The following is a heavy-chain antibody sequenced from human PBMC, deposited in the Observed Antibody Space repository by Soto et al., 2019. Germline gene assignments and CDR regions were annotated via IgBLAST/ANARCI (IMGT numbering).Heavy chain of an antibody. CDR2: ISYDGSNK. V-gene: IGHV3-30-3*01. CDR3: ARDRGVVPAATNYYGMDV. D-gene: IGHD2-2*01. Sequence: PGGSLRLSCAASVFTFSSYAMHWVRQAPGKGLEWVAVISYDGSNKYYADSVKGRFTISRDNSKNTLYLQMNSLRAEDTAVYYCARDRGVVPAATNYYGMDVWGQGTTVTVSS. CDR1: VFTFSSYA. J-gene: IGHJ6*02.